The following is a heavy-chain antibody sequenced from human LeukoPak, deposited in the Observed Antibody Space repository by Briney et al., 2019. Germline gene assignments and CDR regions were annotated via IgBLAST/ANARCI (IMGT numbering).Heavy chain of an antibody. CDR2: ISAYNGNT. D-gene: IGHD2-15*01. J-gene: IGHJ5*02. V-gene: IGHV1-18*01. CDR3: ASYCSGGSCYGERDWFDP. CDR1: GYTFTSYG. Sequence: ASVKVSCKASGYTFTSYGISWVRQAPGQGLEWMGWISAYNGNTNYAQKLQGRVTVATDTSTSTAYMELRSLRSDDTAVYYCASYCSGGSCYGERDWFDPWGQGTLVTVSS.